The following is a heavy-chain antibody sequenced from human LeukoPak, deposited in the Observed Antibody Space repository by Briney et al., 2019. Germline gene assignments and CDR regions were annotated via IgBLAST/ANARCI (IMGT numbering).Heavy chain of an antibody. D-gene: IGHD3-9*01. V-gene: IGHV3-48*03. CDR1: GFTFSSYE. J-gene: IGHJ6*02. Sequence: PGGSLRLSCEASGFTFSSYEMNWVRQAPGKGLEWISYISSCGMTIYYADSVRGRFTVSRDNTKNSLFLQMNSLRAEDTAVYFCARDDYDIVTGYYSMYSYGVDVWGQGTAVTVSS. CDR3: ARDDYDIVTGYYSMYSYGVDV. CDR2: ISSCGMTI.